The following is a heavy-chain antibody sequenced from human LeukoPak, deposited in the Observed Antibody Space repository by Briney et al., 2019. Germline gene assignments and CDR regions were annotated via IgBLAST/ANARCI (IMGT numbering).Heavy chain of an antibody. CDR1: GGSISSYY. V-gene: IGHV4-59*01. D-gene: IGHD2-2*01. CDR2: IYYSGST. CDR3: ARAPVVVPAADYYYYYMDV. J-gene: IGHJ6*03. Sequence: SETLSLTCTVSGGSISSYYWSWIRQPPGKGLEWIGYIYYSGSTNYNPSLKSRVTISVDTSKNQFSLKLSSVTAADTAVYYCARAPVVVPAADYYYYYMDVWGKGTTVTISS.